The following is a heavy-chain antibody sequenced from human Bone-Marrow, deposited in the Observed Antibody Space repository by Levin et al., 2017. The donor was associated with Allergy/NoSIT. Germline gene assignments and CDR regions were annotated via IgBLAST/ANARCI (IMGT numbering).Heavy chain of an antibody. J-gene: IGHJ4*02. CDR3: AMIGMVTTSRSGAFPF. D-gene: IGHD5-18*01. CDR1: TNSISDNY. Sequence: SETLSLTCTVSTNSISDNYWTWIRQPPGKGLEWIAYIHGTGETNYNASLRSRVTISIDTSNNQFSLRLSSVTTADTAMYYCAMIGMVTTSRSGAFPFWGQGTLVTVSS. V-gene: IGHV4-59*01. CDR2: IHGTGET.